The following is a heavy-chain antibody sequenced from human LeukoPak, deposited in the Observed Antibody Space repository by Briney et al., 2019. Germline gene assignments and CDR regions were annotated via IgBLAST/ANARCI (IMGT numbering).Heavy chain of an antibody. CDR2: ISGSGGST. D-gene: IGHD3-3*01. Sequence: QPGGSLRLSCAASGFTFSSYAMSWVRQAPGKGLEWVSAISGSGGSTYYADSVKGRFTICRDNSKNTLYLQMNSLRAEDTAVYYCAKARSYYDFWSGYSLMYYFDYWGQGTLVTVSS. CDR1: GFTFSSYA. V-gene: IGHV3-23*01. J-gene: IGHJ4*02. CDR3: AKARSYYDFWSGYSLMYYFDY.